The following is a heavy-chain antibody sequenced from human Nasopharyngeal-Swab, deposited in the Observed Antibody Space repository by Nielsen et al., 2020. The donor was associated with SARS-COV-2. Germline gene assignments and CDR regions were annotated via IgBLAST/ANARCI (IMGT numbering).Heavy chain of an antibody. D-gene: IGHD3-16*02. CDR3: ARDRGVNDYVWGSYRKSDAFDI. V-gene: IGHV1-46*01. CDR1: GYTFTSYY. Sequence: ASLKVSCKASGYTFTSYYMHWVRQAPGQGLERMGIINPSGGSTSYAQKFQGRVTMTRDTSTSTVYMELSSLRSEDTAVYYCARDRGVNDYVWGSYRKSDAFDIWGQGTMVTVSS. CDR2: INPSGGST. J-gene: IGHJ3*02.